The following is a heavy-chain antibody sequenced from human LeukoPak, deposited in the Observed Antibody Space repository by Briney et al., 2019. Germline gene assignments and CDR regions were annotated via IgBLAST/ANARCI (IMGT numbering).Heavy chain of an antibody. D-gene: IGHD6-19*01. J-gene: IGHJ4*02. CDR3: AKALSGWSYSPLLDY. Sequence: GGSLRLSCAASGFTFSSYAMSWVRQAPGKGLEWVSAISGSGGSTYYADSVRGRFTISRDNSKNTLYLQMNSLRAEDTAVYYCAKALSGWSYSPLLDYWGQGTLVTVSS. CDR2: ISGSGGST. V-gene: IGHV3-23*01. CDR1: GFTFSSYA.